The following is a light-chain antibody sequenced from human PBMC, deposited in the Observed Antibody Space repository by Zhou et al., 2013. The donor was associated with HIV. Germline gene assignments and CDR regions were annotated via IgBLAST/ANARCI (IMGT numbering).Light chain of an antibody. Sequence: EIVLTQSPGTLSLSPGERATLSCRASESVSSNYLAWYQQRPGQGPKVLIFGASTRANGIPGRFSGSGSGTEFTLTISRLEPEDFAVYYCQHYGVSPYTFGPGTKLEI. CDR2: GAS. CDR1: ESVSSNY. J-gene: IGKJ2*01. CDR3: QHYGVSPYT. V-gene: IGKV3-20*01.